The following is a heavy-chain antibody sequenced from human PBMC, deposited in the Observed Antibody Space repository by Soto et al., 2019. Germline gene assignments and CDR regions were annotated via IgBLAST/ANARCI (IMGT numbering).Heavy chain of an antibody. CDR1: GYTFTNYY. J-gene: IGHJ4*02. Sequence: QVQLVQSGAEVKKPGASVKVSCKASGYTFTNYYMHWVRQAPGQGLEWMGIINPSGGSTNYAQKCQGRVTVTRDASTRTVYMELSSLRSEDTAVYYCARGYGNYGTFDYWGQGTLVTVSS. V-gene: IGHV1-46*01. D-gene: IGHD4-17*01. CDR3: ARGYGNYGTFDY. CDR2: INPSGGST.